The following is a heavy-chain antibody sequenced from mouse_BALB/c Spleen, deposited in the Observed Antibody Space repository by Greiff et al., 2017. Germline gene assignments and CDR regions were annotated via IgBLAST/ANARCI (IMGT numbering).Heavy chain of an antibody. D-gene: IGHD2-2*01. CDR1: GYSFTGYF. V-gene: IGHV1-20*02. CDR3: ARSGVTTED. J-gene: IGHJ3*01. CDR2: INPYNGDT. Sequence: EVQLQQSGPELVKPGASVKISCKASGYSFTGYFMNWVMQSHGKSLEWIGRINPYNGDTFYNQKFKGKATLTVDKSSSTAHMGLRSLASEDSAVYYCARSGVTTEDWGQRTLVTVSA.